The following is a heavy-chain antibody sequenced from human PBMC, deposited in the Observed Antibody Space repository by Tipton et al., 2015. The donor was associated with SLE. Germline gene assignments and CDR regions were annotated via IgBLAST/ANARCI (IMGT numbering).Heavy chain of an antibody. J-gene: IGHJ4*02. D-gene: IGHD7-27*01. CDR2: MHHNGST. CDR3: ARYANWGQLHYFDY. Sequence: TLSPTCTVSLYSIGSGFYWDWVRQAPGKGLEWVATMHHNGSTYYNPSLRSRVTISVDRSKNQFSLKMSSVNAADTAVYYCARYANWGQLHYFDYWGQGTLVTVSS. V-gene: IGHV4-38-2*02. CDR1: LYSIGSGFY.